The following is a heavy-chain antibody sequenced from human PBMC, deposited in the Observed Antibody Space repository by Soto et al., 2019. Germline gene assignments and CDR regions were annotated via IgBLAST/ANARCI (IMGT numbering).Heavy chain of an antibody. Sequence: GGSLRLSCAASGFTFSDYYMSWIRQAPGKGLEWISYISSSGNTVYYADSVEGRFTISRVNAQNSLYLQMNNMRAEDTAVYYCARDSRVYYGSGSSVDGWGQGTLVTVSS. CDR2: ISSSGNTV. J-gene: IGHJ4*02. CDR3: ARDSRVYYGSGSSVDG. CDR1: GFTFSDYY. V-gene: IGHV3-11*01. D-gene: IGHD3-10*01.